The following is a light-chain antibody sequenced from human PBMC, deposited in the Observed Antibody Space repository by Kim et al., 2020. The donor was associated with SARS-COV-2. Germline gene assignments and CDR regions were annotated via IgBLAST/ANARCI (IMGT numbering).Light chain of an antibody. J-gene: IGKJ1*01. CDR3: QQYDGNPRT. CDR2: AAS. CDR1: QGIANN. V-gene: IGKV1-16*01. Sequence: DTQMTQSPSSLSASVGDRVIITCRASQGIANNVVWFQQKPGKAPKSLVYAASSLESGVPSRFSGSGSGTDFILTISSLQPEDYATYYCQQYDGNPRTFGQGTKVDIK.